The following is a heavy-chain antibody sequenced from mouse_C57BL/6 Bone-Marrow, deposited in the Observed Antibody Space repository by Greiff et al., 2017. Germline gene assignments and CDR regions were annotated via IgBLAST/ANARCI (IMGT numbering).Heavy chain of an antibody. J-gene: IGHJ2*01. CDR2: IYPGSGNT. CDR3: ARDYYGSSVVLDY. D-gene: IGHD1-1*01. V-gene: IGHV1-76*01. Sequence: VQLQQSGAELVRPGASVKLSCKASGYTFTDYYINWVKQRPGQGLEWIARIYPGSGNTYYNEKFKGKATLTAEKSSSTAYMQLSSLTSEDSAVYFCARDYYGSSVVLDYWGQGTTLTVSS. CDR1: GYTFTDYY.